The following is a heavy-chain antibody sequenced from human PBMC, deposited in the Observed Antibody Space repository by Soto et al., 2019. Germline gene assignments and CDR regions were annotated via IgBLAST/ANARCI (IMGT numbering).Heavy chain of an antibody. J-gene: IGHJ6*02. CDR2: ISYDGSNK. Sequence: GGSPRLSCAASGFTFSSYAMHWVRQAPGKGLEWVAVISYDGSNKYYADSVKGRFTISRDNSKNTLYLQMNSLRAEDTAVYYCARDNEVVPAAMPYYYYGMDVWGQGTTVTVSS. D-gene: IGHD2-2*01. CDR3: ARDNEVVPAAMPYYYYGMDV. CDR1: GFTFSSYA. V-gene: IGHV3-30-3*01.